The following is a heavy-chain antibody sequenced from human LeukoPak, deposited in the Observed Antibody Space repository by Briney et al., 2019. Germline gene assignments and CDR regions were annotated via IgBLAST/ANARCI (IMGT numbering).Heavy chain of an antibody. CDR3: ATSLGIDTTMIFDY. CDR2: ISSSGSTL. V-gene: IGHV3-48*03. D-gene: IGHD5-18*01. J-gene: IGHJ4*02. Sequence: GGSLRLSCAASGFTFSSYEMNWVRQAPGKGLEWVSYISSSGSTLYYADSVKGRFTISRDNAKNSLYLQMNSLRAEDTAMYYCATSLGIDTTMIFDYWGQGTLVTVSS. CDR1: GFTFSSYE.